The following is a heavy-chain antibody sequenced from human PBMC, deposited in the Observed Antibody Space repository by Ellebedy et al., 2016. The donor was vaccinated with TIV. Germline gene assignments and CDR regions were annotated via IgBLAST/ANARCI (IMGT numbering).Heavy chain of an antibody. Sequence: PGGSLRLSCAASGFTFSDYYMDWVRQAPGKGLEWVGRIRNKARGHTTEYAASVRDRFTIPSDDSENSLYLQMSSLRTEDTAVYFCARGFGGGSYYGVGDHWGQGTLVTVSS. J-gene: IGHJ5*02. CDR3: ARGFGGGSYYGVGDH. V-gene: IGHV3-72*01. CDR2: IRNKARGHTT. D-gene: IGHD3-22*01. CDR1: GFTFSDYY.